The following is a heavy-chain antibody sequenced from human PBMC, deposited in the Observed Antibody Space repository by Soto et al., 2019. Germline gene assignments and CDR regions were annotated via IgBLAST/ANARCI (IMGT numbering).Heavy chain of an antibody. CDR3: SRYGRDGYNFDY. CDR1: GGTFSSYA. J-gene: IGHJ4*02. CDR2: IIHIFGTA. V-gene: IGHV1-69*01. Sequence: QVQLVQSGAEVKKPGSSVKVSCKASGGTFSSYAISWVRQAPGQGLEWMGGIIHIFGTANYAQKFQGRVTITADESTSTAYIELSSLRSEDTAVYDCSRYGRDGYNFDYWGQGTLVTVSS. D-gene: IGHD5-12*01.